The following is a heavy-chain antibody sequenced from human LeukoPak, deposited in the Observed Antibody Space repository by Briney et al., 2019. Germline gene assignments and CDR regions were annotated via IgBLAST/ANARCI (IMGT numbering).Heavy chain of an antibody. J-gene: IGHJ4*02. CDR3: AKGGGYSYGYPYDY. D-gene: IGHD5-18*01. CDR1: GFTFSSYS. V-gene: IGHV3-23*01. Sequence: GGSLRLSCAASGFTFSSYSMNWVRQAPGKGLEWVSAISGSGGSTYYADSVKGRFTISRDNSKNTLYLQMNSLRAEDTAVYYCAKGGGYSYGYPYDYWGQGTLVTVSS. CDR2: ISGSGGST.